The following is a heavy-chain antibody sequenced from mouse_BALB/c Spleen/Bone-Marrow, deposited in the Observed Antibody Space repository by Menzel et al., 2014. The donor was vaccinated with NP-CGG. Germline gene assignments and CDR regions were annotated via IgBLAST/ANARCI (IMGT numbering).Heavy chain of an antibody. CDR1: GFTFSSFG. Sequence: DVQLVESGGGLVQPGGSRKLSCAASGFTFSSFGMHWVRQAPEKGLEWIAYISSDSGAILYADTVKGRFTISRDNPKNTLFLQMTSLRSEDTAIYFCTRGGNWEDFDYWGQGTTLTVSS. J-gene: IGHJ2*01. CDR3: TRGGNWEDFDY. CDR2: ISSDSGAI. D-gene: IGHD4-1*01. V-gene: IGHV5-17*02.